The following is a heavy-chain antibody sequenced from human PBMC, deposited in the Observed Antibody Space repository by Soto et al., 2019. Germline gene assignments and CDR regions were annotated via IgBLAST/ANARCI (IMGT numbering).Heavy chain of an antibody. J-gene: IGHJ3*02. CDR2: SHYSGNT. V-gene: IGHV4-59*01. CDR3: ARMNQLAPKRNAFDI. CDR1: GGSIISCF. Sequence: PSETLSLTCTVSGGSIISCFWTWIRQSPGKGLQWIGYSHYSGNTNYNPSLKSRVTMSVDTSKNQLSLILASVTAADTAVYYCARMNQLAPKRNAFDIWGQGTMVTVSS. D-gene: IGHD1-1*01.